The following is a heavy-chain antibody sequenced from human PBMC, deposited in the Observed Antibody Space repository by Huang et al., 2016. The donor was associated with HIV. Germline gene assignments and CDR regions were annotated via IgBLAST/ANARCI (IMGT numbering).Heavy chain of an antibody. CDR2: INHLGRL. J-gene: IGHJ5*02. Sequence: QVHLQQWGAGLLKSAETLSLTCAVYGGSLSGYYWSWLRQTPGKGLEWIGEINHLGRLNYYPSLKSRVSISMDGSKKQFSLKLRSISDADTAVYFCARDATKNPRGWFDPWGQGTLVTVSS. D-gene: IGHD3-10*01. CDR1: GGSLSGYY. CDR3: ARDATKNPRGWFDP. V-gene: IGHV4-34*02.